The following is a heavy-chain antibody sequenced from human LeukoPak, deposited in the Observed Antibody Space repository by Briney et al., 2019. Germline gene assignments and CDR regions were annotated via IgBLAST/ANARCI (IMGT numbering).Heavy chain of an antibody. CDR1: GFTVSRNY. CDR2: IYAVGAT. J-gene: IGHJ4*02. Sequence: GGSLRLSCAASGFTVSRNYMHWVRQAPGKGLEWLSVIYAVGATYSAASVQDRFTISRDNYKNTVFLQLSSLRVEDTAVYFCAGDDGDYPAGSFHYWGRGTLVTVSS. V-gene: IGHV3-53*01. D-gene: IGHD4-17*01. CDR3: AGDDGDYPAGSFHY.